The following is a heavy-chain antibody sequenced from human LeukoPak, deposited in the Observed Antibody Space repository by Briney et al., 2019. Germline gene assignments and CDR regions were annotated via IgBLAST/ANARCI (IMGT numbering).Heavy chain of an antibody. D-gene: IGHD6-13*01. CDR3: AKDNGRSSSWLRLLYGGEGDY. V-gene: IGHV3-30-3*02. J-gene: IGHJ4*02. CDR1: GFTFSSYA. CDR2: ISYDGSNK. Sequence: PGGSLRLSCAASGFTFSSYAMHWVRQAPGKGLEWVAVISYDGSNKYYADSVKGRFTISRDNSKNTLYLQMNSLRAEDTAVYYCAKDNGRSSSWLRLLYGGEGDYWGQGTLVTVSS.